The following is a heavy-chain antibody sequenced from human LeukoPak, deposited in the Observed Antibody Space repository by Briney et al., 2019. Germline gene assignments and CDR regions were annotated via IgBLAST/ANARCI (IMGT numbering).Heavy chain of an antibody. CDR1: RFTFNTYA. CDR3: AKDGGGYCSSTTCYTTPDY. CDR2: ISGSGGRT. J-gene: IGHJ4*02. Sequence: GGSLRLSCAASRFTFNTYAMSWVRQAPGKGLEWVSAISGSGGRTNYADSVKGRFTISRDNSKNTLYLQMNSLRAEDTAVYYCAKDGGGYCSSTTCYTTPDYWGQGTLVIVSS. V-gene: IGHV3-23*01. D-gene: IGHD2-2*02.